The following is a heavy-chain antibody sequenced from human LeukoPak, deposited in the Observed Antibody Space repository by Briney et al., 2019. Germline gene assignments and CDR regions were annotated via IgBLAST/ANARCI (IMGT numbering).Heavy chain of an antibody. Sequence: PGGSLRLSCGVSGFPYCIWGLRWVRRSTRRAVECVSAIRGSGDRKHYADSVRGRFTISRDNHRNTMYLQKTGLRAEDTAVYYCARGLEAKDTRPHYWGQGTLVSVAT. CDR2: IRGSGDRK. J-gene: IGHJ4*02. CDR1: GFPYCIWG. D-gene: IGHD1-1*01. V-gene: IGHV3-23*01. CDR3: ARGLEAKDTRPHY.